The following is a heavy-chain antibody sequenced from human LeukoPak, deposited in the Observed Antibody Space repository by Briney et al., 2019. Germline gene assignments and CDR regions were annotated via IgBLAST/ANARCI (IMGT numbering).Heavy chain of an antibody. V-gene: IGHV4-39*07. CDR2: IYYGGGT. D-gene: IGHD6-13*01. CDR3: ARARLSSSWYGYFQH. Sequence: PSETLSLTCTVSGDSISSSSYYWGWIRQPPGKGLEWIGSIYYGGGTYYNPSLKSRITISLDTSKNQFSLNLNSVTAADTAVYYCARARLSSSWYGYFQHWGQGTLVTVSS. J-gene: IGHJ1*01. CDR1: GDSISSSSYY.